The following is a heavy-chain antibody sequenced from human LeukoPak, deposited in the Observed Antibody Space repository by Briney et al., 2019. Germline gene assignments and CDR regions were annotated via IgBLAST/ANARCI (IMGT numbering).Heavy chain of an antibody. D-gene: IGHD2-2*01. CDR2: IKPNSGGT. CDR3: ATCSSTSCYLPYNWFDP. CDR1: GYTLTGYY. V-gene: IGHV1-2*02. Sequence: ASVQVSCKASGYTLTGYYMHWVRQAPGQGLEWMGWIKPNSGGTNYAQKFQGRVTMTRDTSISTAYMERSRLRSDGTAVYYCATCSSTSCYLPYNWFDPWGQGTLVTVSS. J-gene: IGHJ5*02.